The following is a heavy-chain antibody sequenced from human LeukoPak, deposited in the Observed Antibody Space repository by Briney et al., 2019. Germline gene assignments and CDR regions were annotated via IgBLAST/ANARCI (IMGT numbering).Heavy chain of an antibody. CDR3: ATARLGGSYSPMLGY. V-gene: IGHV1-24*01. J-gene: IGHJ4*02. CDR2: FDPEDGEI. Sequence: ASVKVSCKVSGYTLTELSMHWVRQAPGKGLEWMGGFDPEDGEIIYAQKFQGRVTMTEDTSTDTAYMELSSLRSEDTAVYYCATARLGGSYSPMLGYWGQGTLVTVSS. CDR1: GYTLTELS. D-gene: IGHD1-26*01.